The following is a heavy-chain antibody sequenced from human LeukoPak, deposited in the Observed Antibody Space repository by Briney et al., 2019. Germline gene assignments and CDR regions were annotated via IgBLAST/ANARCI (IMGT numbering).Heavy chain of an antibody. V-gene: IGHV3-30-3*01. CDR2: ISYDGSNK. CDR1: GFTFSSYA. D-gene: IGHD2/OR15-2a*01. CDR3: VTFYETY. Sequence: GGSLRLSCAASGFTFSSYAMHWVRQAPGKGLEWVAVISYDGSNKYYADSVKGRFTISRDNSKNTLYLQMNSLRAEDTAVYYCVTFYETYWGRGTLVTVSS. J-gene: IGHJ4*02.